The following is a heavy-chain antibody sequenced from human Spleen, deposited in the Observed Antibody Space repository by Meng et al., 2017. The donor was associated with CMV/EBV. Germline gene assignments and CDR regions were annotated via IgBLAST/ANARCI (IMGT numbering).Heavy chain of an antibody. Sequence: QVQLVQSGAEVKKPGASVKVSCKASGYNFDIYGITWVRQAPGQGLEWVGWVSAENGDTNYGQKFQGRITVTADTFTNTAYMEMRSLRSDDSAMYYCARAGAAVTTNFDFWGQGTLVTVSS. CDR2: VSAENGDT. D-gene: IGHD4-17*01. CDR1: GYNFDIYG. CDR3: ARAGAAVTTNFDF. J-gene: IGHJ4*02. V-gene: IGHV1-18*01.